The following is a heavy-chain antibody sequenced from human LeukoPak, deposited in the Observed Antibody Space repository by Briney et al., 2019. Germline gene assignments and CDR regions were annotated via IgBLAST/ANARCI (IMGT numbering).Heavy chain of an antibody. CDR3: AKSRVAATASDI. D-gene: IGHD2-15*01. Sequence: ASVKVSCKASGYTFTSYGISWVRQAPGQGLEWMGWISAYNGNTNYAQKLQGRVTMTTDTSTSTAYMELRSLRSDDTAVYYCAKSRVAATASDIWGQGTMVTVSS. CDR2: ISAYNGNT. V-gene: IGHV1-18*01. J-gene: IGHJ3*02. CDR1: GYTFTSYG.